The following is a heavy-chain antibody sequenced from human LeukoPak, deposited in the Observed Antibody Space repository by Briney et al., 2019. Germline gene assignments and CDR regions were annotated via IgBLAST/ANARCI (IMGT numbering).Heavy chain of an antibody. CDR1: GFTFSNYA. D-gene: IGHD5-24*01. CDR2: ISYDGTNK. CDR3: ARQMATILDGILDY. J-gene: IGHJ4*02. Sequence: PGGSLRLSYAASGFTFSNYAIHWVRQAPGKGLEWVSVISYDGTNKYYADSVKGRFTISRDNSKNTLYLQMNSLKTEDTALYYCARQMATILDGILDYWGQGTLVTVSS. V-gene: IGHV3-30*04.